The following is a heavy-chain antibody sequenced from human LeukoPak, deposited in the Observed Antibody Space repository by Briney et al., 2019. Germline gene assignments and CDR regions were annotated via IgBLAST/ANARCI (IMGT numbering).Heavy chain of an antibody. D-gene: IGHD6-19*01. CDR3: ARRRIAVAGTNFDY. Sequence: GGSLRLSCAASGFTVSSNYMSWIRQAPGKGLEWVSYTSSSGSTIYYADSVKGRFTISRDNAKNSLYLQMNSLRAEDTAVYYCARRRIAVAGTNFDYWGQGTLVTVSS. J-gene: IGHJ4*02. CDR1: GFTVSSNY. CDR2: TSSSGSTI. V-gene: IGHV3-11*04.